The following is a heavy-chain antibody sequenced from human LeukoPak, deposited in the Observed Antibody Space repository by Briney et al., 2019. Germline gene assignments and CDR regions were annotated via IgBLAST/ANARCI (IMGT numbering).Heavy chain of an antibody. CDR3: ARDRHDSYYGLDV. J-gene: IGHJ6*02. CDR1: GYTFTISY. Sequence: ASVKVSCKASGYTFTISYMHWVRQAPGQGLEWMGVINPSGGSTTYAQKLQGRVTMTRDTSTSTVYMDLSSLRSEDTAVYYCARDRHDSYYGLDVWGQGTTVTVSS. CDR2: INPSGGST. V-gene: IGHV1-46*04.